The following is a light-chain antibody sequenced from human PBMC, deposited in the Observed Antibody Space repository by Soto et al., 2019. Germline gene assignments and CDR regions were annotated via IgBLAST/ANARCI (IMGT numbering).Light chain of an antibody. CDR1: QSVSSY. CDR3: QQYNNWPWT. Sequence: EIVLTQSPATLSLSPGERATLSCRASQSVSSYLAWYQQKPGQAPRLLIYAASNRAAGIPDRFSGSGSGTDFTLTVSRLEPEDFAVYYCQQYNNWPWTFGQGTKVDIK. V-gene: IGKV3-11*01. CDR2: AAS. J-gene: IGKJ1*01.